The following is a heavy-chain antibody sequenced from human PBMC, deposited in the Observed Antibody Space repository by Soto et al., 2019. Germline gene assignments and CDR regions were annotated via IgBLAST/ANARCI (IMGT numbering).Heavy chain of an antibody. V-gene: IGHV4-61*01. CDR1: GGSVGTASYY. J-gene: IGHJ6*02. Sequence: SDTLSLTCTVSGGSVGTASYYWSLIRQTPGQLPECIGHVHYRGDTNYNPSLRGRVTISLDTSQNELSLKVTSVTTADTAVYYCARDHDMFDSPPRSPNFYHGMDLWGRGTTVTVSS. D-gene: IGHD3-10*02. CDR3: ARDHDMFDSPPRSPNFYHGMDL. CDR2: VHYRGDT.